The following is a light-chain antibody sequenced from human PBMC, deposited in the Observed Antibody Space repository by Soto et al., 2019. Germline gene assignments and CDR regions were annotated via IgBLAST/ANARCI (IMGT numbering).Light chain of an antibody. CDR3: QQYNSYSPWR. CDR2: DSS. CDR1: QSISSW. J-gene: IGKJ1*01. V-gene: IGKV1-5*01. Sequence: DIQMTQSPSTLSASVGDRVTITCRAGQSISSWLAWYQQKPGKAPKLLIYDSSSLESGVPSRFSGSGSGTEFTRTISSLQPDDFATYYCQQYNSYSPWRFGQGTEVDIK.